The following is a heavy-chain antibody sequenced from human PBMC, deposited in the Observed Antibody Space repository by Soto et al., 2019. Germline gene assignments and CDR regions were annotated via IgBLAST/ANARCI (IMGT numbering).Heavy chain of an antibody. V-gene: IGHV1-69*06. J-gene: IGHJ6*02. D-gene: IGHD2-2*01. CDR3: GRGYCTSTTCEDYYVMDV. CDR1: GGTFREYA. CDR2: IIPIFATI. Sequence: QLQLVQSGAEVKKPGSAVKVSCKASGGTFREYAISWVRQAPGQGLEWLGGIIPIFATINYVQNFQGRVTITADKPTSTAYMEVSSLRAGDTAVYYCGRGYCTSTTCEDYYVMDVWGQGTTVTVTS.